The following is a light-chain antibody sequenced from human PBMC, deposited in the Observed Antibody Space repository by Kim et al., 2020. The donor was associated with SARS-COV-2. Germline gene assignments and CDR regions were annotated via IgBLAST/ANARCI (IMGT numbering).Light chain of an antibody. J-gene: IGLJ1*01. V-gene: IGLV2-14*01. CDR1: SSDVGGYNY. CDR2: DVS. Sequence: QSALTQPASVSGSPGQSITISCTGTSSDVGGYNYVSWYQQHPGKAPKLMIYDVSKRPSGVSNSFSGSKSGNTASLTISGLQAEDEADYYCSSYTSSSTYVFRTGTKVTGL. CDR3: SSYTSSSTYV.